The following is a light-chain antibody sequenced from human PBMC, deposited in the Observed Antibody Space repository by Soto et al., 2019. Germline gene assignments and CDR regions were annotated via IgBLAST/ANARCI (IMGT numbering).Light chain of an antibody. J-gene: IGKJ5*01. V-gene: IGKV3-15*01. CDR1: HSVGSN. CDR2: GAS. CDR3: QQYNNWPPIT. Sequence: EVVLTQSPATLSVSPGERATLSCRASHSVGSNLAWFRQKPGQAPRLLIYGASTRATGIPARISGSGSGTEFTLTISSLQSEDFAVYYCQQYNNWPPITFGQGTRLEIK.